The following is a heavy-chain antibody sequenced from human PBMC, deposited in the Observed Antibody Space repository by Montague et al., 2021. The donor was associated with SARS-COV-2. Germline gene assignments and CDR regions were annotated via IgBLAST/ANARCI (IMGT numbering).Heavy chain of an antibody. J-gene: IGHJ4*02. Sequence: SETLSLTCAVYSGSFSDYYWTWIRQSPGKGLEWIGEINHTGSATYNPSLKGRVTLSRDTSKNQFSLKLQSVTAADTAVYYCARGPSRLATQEFYFGYRGQGTLVSVSS. D-gene: IGHD5-24*01. CDR3: ARGPSRLATQEFYFGY. V-gene: IGHV4-34*01. CDR1: SGSFSDYY. CDR2: INHTGSA.